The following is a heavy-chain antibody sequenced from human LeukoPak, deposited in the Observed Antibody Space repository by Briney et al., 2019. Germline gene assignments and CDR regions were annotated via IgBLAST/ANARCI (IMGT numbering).Heavy chain of an antibody. J-gene: IGHJ4*02. Sequence: PGGSLRLSCVASGFTFTSCWMSWVRQAPGQGLEWVANIKQDGNEKYYVDSVKGRFTISRDNAKNSLYLQMDSLRAEDTAVYYCGRICITVASRLLDYWGQGTLVTVSS. CDR3: GRICITVASRLLDY. CDR2: IKQDGNEK. V-gene: IGHV3-7*05. CDR1: GFTFTSCW. D-gene: IGHD6-19*01.